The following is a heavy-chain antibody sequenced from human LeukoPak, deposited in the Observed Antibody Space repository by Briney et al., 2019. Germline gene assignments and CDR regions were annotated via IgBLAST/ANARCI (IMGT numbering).Heavy chain of an antibody. Sequence: GGSLRLSCAAFGFTVRSNYMSWVRQAPGKGLEWVSVIYSGDSTSYAGSVQGRFTISRDNSKNALYLQMNRLRAEDTAVYYCTRYNNGHFDYWGQGNLVTVSS. D-gene: IGHD1-14*01. CDR1: GFTVRSNY. CDR2: IYSGDST. V-gene: IGHV3-53*01. J-gene: IGHJ4*02. CDR3: TRYNNGHFDY.